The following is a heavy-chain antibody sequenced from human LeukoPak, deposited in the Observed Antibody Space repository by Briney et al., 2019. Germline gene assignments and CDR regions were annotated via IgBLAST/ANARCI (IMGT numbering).Heavy chain of an antibody. Sequence: SETLSLTCTVSGGSISSYYWSWIRQPPGKGLEWIGYIYYSGSTKYNPSLKSRVAISVDTSKNQFSLKLSSVTAADTAVYYCARRYCSGGSCYYFYFDYWGQGTQVTVSS. CDR2: IYYSGST. CDR3: ARRYCSGGSCYYFYFDY. D-gene: IGHD2-15*01. J-gene: IGHJ4*02. V-gene: IGHV4-59*01. CDR1: GGSISSYY.